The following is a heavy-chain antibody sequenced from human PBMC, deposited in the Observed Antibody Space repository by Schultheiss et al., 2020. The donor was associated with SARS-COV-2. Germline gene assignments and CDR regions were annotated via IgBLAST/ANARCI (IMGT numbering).Heavy chain of an antibody. CDR3: ARGPFPSRMTGYYIDYYYGMDV. Sequence: GGSLRLSKEEEGCTFSSYSMNWVRQAPGKGLEWVSYISSSSSTIYYADSVKGRFTISRDNAKNSLYLQMNSLRAEDTAVYYCARGPFPSRMTGYYIDYYYGMDVWGQGTTVTVSS. J-gene: IGHJ6*02. CDR1: GCTFSSYS. D-gene: IGHD3-9*01. V-gene: IGHV3-48*01. CDR2: ISSSSSTI.